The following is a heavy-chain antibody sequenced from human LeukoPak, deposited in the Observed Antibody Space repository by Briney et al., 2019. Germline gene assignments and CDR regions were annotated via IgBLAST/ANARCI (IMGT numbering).Heavy chain of an antibody. Sequence: ASVKVSCKASGHTFTNYYIHWVRQAPGQGLEWMGTINPSGGGTSYSPKFQGRVTMTTDTSTSTVYMELISLRSEDTAVYYCARRSGWIWGQGSLVTVSS. CDR1: GHTFTNYY. CDR3: ARRSGWI. D-gene: IGHD6-19*01. V-gene: IGHV1-46*01. J-gene: IGHJ4*02. CDR2: INPSGGGT.